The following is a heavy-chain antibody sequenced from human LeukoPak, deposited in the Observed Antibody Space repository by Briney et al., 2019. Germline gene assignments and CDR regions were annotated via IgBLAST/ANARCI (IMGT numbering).Heavy chain of an antibody. J-gene: IGHJ3*02. CDR3: AKQRSGIEVAGNAYDN. V-gene: IGHV5-51*01. D-gene: IGHD6-19*01. CDR2: IYTGDSDT. Sequence: GESLNISCKGSGYIFTNYWIGWLRQLPAKGLEWMEIIYTGDSDTRYSPSFQGRVTISADKSISTAYLQWSSLKASDTAMYYCAKQRSGIEVAGNAYDNWGQGTMVTVS. CDR1: GYIFTNYW.